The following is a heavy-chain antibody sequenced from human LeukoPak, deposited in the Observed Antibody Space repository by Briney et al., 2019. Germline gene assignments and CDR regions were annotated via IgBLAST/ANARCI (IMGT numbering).Heavy chain of an antibody. D-gene: IGHD3-16*01. Sequence: SVKVSCKASGYTFTGYYMHWVRQAPGQGLEWMGRIIPILGITNYAQKFQGRVTITADKSTTTAYMELSSLRSEDTAVYFCARGFESSTSYVSDFDFWGQGTLVTVSS. J-gene: IGHJ4*02. CDR2: IIPILGIT. CDR3: ARGFESSTSYVSDFDF. CDR1: GYTFTGYY. V-gene: IGHV1-69*04.